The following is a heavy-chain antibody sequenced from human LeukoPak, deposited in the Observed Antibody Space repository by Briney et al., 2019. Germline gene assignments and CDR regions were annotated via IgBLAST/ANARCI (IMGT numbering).Heavy chain of an antibody. V-gene: IGHV3-23*01. CDR3: ARGRWPGGHFDY. Sequence: PGGSLRLSCAASGFTFTSYAMNWVRQAPGKGLEWVSGISASGISTNYADSVKGRFTISRDNSKNTLYLQMNSLRAGDTAIYYCARGRWPGGHFDYWGQGTLVTVSS. CDR1: GFTFTSYA. D-gene: IGHD4-23*01. J-gene: IGHJ4*02. CDR2: ISASGIST.